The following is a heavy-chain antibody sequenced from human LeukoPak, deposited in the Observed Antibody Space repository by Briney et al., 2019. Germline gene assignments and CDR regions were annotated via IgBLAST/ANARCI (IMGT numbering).Heavy chain of an antibody. V-gene: IGHV3-21*01. CDR1: GFTFSSYS. J-gene: IGHJ5*02. CDR3: ASLLGYCSSTSCYP. Sequence: GGSLRLSCAASGFTFSSYSMKWVRQARGKGLEWVSSISSSSSYIYYAYSVNGRFTISRDNAKNSPYLQMNSLRAEDTAVYYCASLLGYCSSTSCYPWGQGTLVTVSS. CDR2: ISSSSSYI. D-gene: IGHD2-2*01.